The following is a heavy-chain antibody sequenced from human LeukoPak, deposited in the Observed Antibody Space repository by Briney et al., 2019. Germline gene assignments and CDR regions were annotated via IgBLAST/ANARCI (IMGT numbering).Heavy chain of an antibody. V-gene: IGHV3-11*04. J-gene: IGHJ4*02. D-gene: IGHD4/OR15-4a*01. Sequence: GGSLRLSCAASGFTFSDHYMSWIRQAPGKGLEWVSYIGGSGSPIYYADSVKGRFTISRDNAKNSLFLQMDSLRAEDTAVYYCARDRRPSIYGGLDNWGQGTLVTVSS. CDR3: ARDRRPSIYGGLDN. CDR1: GFTFSDHY. CDR2: IGGSGSPI.